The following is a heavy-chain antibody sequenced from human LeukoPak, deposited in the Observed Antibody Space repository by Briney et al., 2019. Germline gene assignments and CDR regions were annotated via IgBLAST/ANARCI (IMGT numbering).Heavy chain of an antibody. CDR2: INHSGST. V-gene: IGHV4-34*01. J-gene: IGHJ4*02. CDR1: GGSFSGYY. CDR3: ARGQLRLSN. D-gene: IGHD6-25*01. Sequence: SETLSLTCAVYGGSFSGYYWSWIRQPPGKGLEWIGEINHSGSTNYNPSLKSRVTISVDTSKNQFSLKLNSVTAADTAVYYCARGQLRLSNWGQGSLVIVSS.